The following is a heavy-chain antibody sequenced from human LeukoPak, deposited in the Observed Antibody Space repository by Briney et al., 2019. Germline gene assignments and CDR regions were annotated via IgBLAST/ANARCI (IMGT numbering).Heavy chain of an antibody. V-gene: IGHV1-69*04. CDR1: GGTFSSYA. CDR2: IIPILGIA. D-gene: IGHD6-13*01. Sequence: ASVKVSCKASGGTFSSYAISWVRQAPGQGLEWMGRIIPILGIANYAQKFQGRVTITADKSTSTAYMELSSLRSEDTAVYYCARGYSSSWYSPLYYYGMDVWGQGTTVTVSS. CDR3: ARGYSSSWYSPLYYYGMDV. J-gene: IGHJ6*02.